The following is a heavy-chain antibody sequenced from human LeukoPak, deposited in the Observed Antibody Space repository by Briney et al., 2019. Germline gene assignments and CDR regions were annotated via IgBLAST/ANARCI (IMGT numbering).Heavy chain of an antibody. CDR3: ARRTSSGWYLFDY. CDR1: GGSISSYY. V-gene: IGHV4-59*08. J-gene: IGHJ4*02. D-gene: IGHD6-19*01. Sequence: SETLSLTCTVSGGSISSYYWSWIRQPPAKGLEWIGYIYYSGSTNYNPSLKSRVTISVDTSKNQFSLKLSSVTAADTAVYYCARRTSSGWYLFDYWGQGTLVTVSS. CDR2: IYYSGST.